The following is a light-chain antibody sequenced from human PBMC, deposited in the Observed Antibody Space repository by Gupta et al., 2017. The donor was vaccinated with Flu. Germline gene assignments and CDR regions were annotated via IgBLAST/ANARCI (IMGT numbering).Light chain of an antibody. Sequence: DIQLTQSPSPLSASVGDRVTISCRASQTTSFHLNWYQQKPGKAPKLLIYAASSLETGVPSRFSGSASGTDFTLTISSLQPEDFATYFCQQANIVPWTFGQGTRVEIK. CDR3: QQANIVPWT. CDR2: AAS. J-gene: IGKJ1*01. V-gene: IGKV1-39*01. CDR1: QTTSFH.